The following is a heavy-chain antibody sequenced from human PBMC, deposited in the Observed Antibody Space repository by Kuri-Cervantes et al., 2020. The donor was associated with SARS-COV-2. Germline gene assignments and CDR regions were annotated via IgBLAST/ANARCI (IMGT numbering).Heavy chain of an antibody. Sequence: GESLKISCEATGLTSSAYTMNWVRQGPGKALQWVSSISGSGSYMYYADSVKGRFTISRDSAKNSVYLQMNSLRGEDTAVYYCARVAGEGPIYYYYMDVWGKGTTVTVSS. J-gene: IGHJ6*03. V-gene: IGHV3-21*01. CDR1: GLTSSAYT. CDR3: ARVAGEGPIYYYYMDV. CDR2: ISGSGSYM. D-gene: IGHD2-21*01.